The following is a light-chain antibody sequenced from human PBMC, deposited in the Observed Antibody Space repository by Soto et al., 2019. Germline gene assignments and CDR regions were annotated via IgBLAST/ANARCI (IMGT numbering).Light chain of an antibody. V-gene: IGLV1-40*01. CDR2: GDS. Sequence: QSVLTQPPSVSGAPGQRVTISCTGSSSNIGAGYDVHWYQQLPGTAPKLLIYGDSNRPSGVPDRFSGSKSGTSASLAITGLQDEDEAHYYCQSYDSSLSGVVFGGGTKLTVL. CDR1: SSNIGAGYD. CDR3: QSYDSSLSGVV. J-gene: IGLJ2*01.